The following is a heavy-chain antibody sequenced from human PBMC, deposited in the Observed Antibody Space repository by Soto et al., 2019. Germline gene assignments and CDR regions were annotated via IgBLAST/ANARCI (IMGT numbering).Heavy chain of an antibody. Sequence: EVHLLESGGDLIQPGGSLRLSCAASGITFSSYALSWVRQALGKGPEWVSGISGSGGSTYYADSVKGRFTISRDNSKNTLYLQMNSLRAEDTAIYYCAKDLVAVAGIYDNWGQGTLVTVSS. D-gene: IGHD6-19*01. CDR1: GITFSSYA. J-gene: IGHJ4*02. CDR2: ISGSGGST. V-gene: IGHV3-23*01. CDR3: AKDLVAVAGIYDN.